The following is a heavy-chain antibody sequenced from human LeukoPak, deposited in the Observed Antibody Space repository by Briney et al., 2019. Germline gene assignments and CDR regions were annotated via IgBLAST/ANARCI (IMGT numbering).Heavy chain of an antibody. D-gene: IGHD5-12*01. J-gene: IGHJ4*02. Sequence: SETLSLTCTVSGGSISSYYWSWIRQPPGKGLEWIGYIYYSGSTNYNPSLKSRVTISVDTSKNQFSLNLSSVTAADTAVYYCARGGGYSGYYFGYWGQGTLVTVSS. CDR1: GGSISSYY. V-gene: IGHV4-59*01. CDR3: ARGGGYSGYYFGY. CDR2: IYYSGST.